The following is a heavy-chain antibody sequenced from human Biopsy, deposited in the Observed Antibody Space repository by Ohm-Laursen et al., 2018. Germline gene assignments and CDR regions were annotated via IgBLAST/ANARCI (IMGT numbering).Heavy chain of an antibody. V-gene: IGHV4-4*07. CDR2: IYSSGST. D-gene: IGHD3-22*01. CDR3: ARWTPEYDSSRYYLDAFDI. CDR1: GGSISSDY. J-gene: IGHJ3*02. Sequence: SDTLSLTCTVSGGSISSDYWSWIRQPAGKGLEWIGRIYSSGSTNYNPSLKSRVTLSMDTSKRQFSLKLSFVTVADTAVYYCARWTPEYDSSRYYLDAFDIWGQGTKVTVSS.